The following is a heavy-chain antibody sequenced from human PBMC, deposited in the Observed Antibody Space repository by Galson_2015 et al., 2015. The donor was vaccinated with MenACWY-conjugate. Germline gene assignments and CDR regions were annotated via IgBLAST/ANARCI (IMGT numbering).Heavy chain of an antibody. Sequence: GLEWVSCIGGSGNYISYADSVKGRFTISRDNAENSLYLQMDSLRVEDTAVYYCARTAGSVPPWGQGTLVTVSS. CDR3: ARTAGSVPP. D-gene: IGHD2-2*01. J-gene: IGHJ5*02. CDR2: IGGSGNYI. V-gene: IGHV3-21*01.